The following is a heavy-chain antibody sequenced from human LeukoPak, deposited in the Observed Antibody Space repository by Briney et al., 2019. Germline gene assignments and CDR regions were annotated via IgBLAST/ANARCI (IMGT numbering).Heavy chain of an antibody. CDR3: VKESRVVRGVIMDALDM. J-gene: IGHJ3*02. CDR2: ISINGGST. D-gene: IGHD3-10*01. V-gene: IGHV3-64D*06. Sequence: GGSLRLSCSASGFTFSSYAMHWVRQAPGKGLEYVSGISINGGSTDYADSVKGRFTISRDNSKNTVYLQMSSLRAEDTAVYYCVKESRVVRGVIMDALDMWGQGTMVTVSS. CDR1: GFTFSSYA.